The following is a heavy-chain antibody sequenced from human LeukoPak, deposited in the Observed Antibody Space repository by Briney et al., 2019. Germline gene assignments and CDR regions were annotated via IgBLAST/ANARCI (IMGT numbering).Heavy chain of an antibody. J-gene: IGHJ4*02. CDR2: IYYSRST. Sequence: SETPSLTCTVSDYSISNTYSWSSIRQPPGKGLEWNCSIYYSRSTYYNPSLKSRVTISVDTSKNQFSLKLSSVTAADTAVYYCARITGVVVAAPGPEHWGQVTLVTVSS. CDR1: DYSISNTYS. V-gene: IGHV4-38-2*02. CDR3: ARITGVVVAAPGPEH. D-gene: IGHD2-15*01.